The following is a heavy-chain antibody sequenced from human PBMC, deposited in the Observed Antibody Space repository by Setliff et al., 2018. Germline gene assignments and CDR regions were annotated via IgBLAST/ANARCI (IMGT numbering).Heavy chain of an antibody. CDR1: GYTLTELS. Sequence: GASVKVSCKVSGYTLTELSRHWVRQAPGKGLEWMGGFDPEDGETIYAQKFQGRVTITRDTSASTAYMELSSLRSEDTAVYYCARDQDSGSYFPAGWFDPWGQGTLVTVSS. J-gene: IGHJ5*02. CDR3: ARDQDSGSYFPAGWFDP. V-gene: IGHV1-24*01. CDR2: FDPEDGET. D-gene: IGHD1-26*01.